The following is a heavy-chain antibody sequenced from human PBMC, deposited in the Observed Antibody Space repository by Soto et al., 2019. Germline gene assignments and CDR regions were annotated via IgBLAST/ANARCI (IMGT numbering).Heavy chain of an antibody. J-gene: IGHJ5*02. CDR2: IYWDDDK. V-gene: IGHV2-5*02. CDR3: AHRRDIAAAGPYNWFDP. Sequence: QITLKESGPTLVKPTQTLTLTCTFSGFSLSTSGVGVGWIRQPPGKALEWLALIYWDDDKRYSPSLKSRLTIPKDTSKNQVVLTMTNMDPVDTATYYCAHRRDIAAAGPYNWFDPWGQGTLVTVSS. D-gene: IGHD6-13*01. CDR1: GFSLSTSGVG.